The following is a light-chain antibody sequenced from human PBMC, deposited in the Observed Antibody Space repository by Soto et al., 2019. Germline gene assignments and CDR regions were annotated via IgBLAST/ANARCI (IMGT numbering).Light chain of an antibody. CDR1: SSDVGGYNY. CDR3: SSYTSSSTPVV. J-gene: IGLJ2*01. CDR2: DVS. V-gene: IGLV2-14*01. Sequence: QSALTQPASVSGSPGQSITISCTGTSSDVGGYNYVSWYQQHPGKAPKHMIYDVSNRPSGVSNRFSGSKSGNTASLTIDGLQAEDEADYYCSSYTSSSTPVVFGGGTKLTVL.